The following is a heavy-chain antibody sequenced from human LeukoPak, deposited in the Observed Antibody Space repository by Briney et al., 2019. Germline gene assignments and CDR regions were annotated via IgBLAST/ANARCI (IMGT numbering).Heavy chain of an antibody. V-gene: IGHV1-69*02. J-gene: IGHJ4*02. CDR2: IIPILGIA. CDR3: ARGDGYNSNY. D-gene: IGHD5-24*01. Sequence: ASVKVSCKASGGTFSSYTISWVRQAPGQGLEWMGTIIPILGIANYAQKFQGRVTITADKSTSTAYMELSSLRSEDTAVYYCARGDGYNSNYWGQGTLVTVSS. CDR1: GGTFSSYT.